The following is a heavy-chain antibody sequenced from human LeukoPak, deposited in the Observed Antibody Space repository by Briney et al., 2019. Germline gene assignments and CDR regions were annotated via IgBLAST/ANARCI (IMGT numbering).Heavy chain of an antibody. V-gene: IGHV1-46*01. J-gene: IGHJ4*02. Sequence: ASVKVSCKASGYTFTSYYMHWVRQAPGQGLEWMGIINPSGGSTSYAQKFRGRVTMTRDTSTSTVYMELSSLRSEDTAVYYCARVHRRTVAARPLGYWGLGTLVTVSS. CDR3: ARVHRRTVAARPLGY. D-gene: IGHD6-6*01. CDR2: INPSGGST. CDR1: GYTFTSYY.